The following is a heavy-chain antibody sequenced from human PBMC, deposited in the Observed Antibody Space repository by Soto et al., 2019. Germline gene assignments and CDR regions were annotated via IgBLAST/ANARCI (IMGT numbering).Heavy chain of an antibody. J-gene: IGHJ3*02. V-gene: IGHV5-51*01. CDR1: GYSFTSYW. CDR3: ASSLPGIAVAGPRDAFDI. D-gene: IGHD6-19*01. Sequence: GESLKISCKGSGYSFTSYWIGWVRQMPGKGLEWMGIIYPGDSDTRYSPSFQGQVTISADKSISTAYLQWSSLKASDTAMYYCASSLPGIAVAGPRDAFDIWGQGTMVTVSS. CDR2: IYPGDSDT.